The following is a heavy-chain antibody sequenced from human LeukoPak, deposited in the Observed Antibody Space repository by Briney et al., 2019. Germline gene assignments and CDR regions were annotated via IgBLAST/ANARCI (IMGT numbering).Heavy chain of an antibody. CDR3: AKSAEVTAITFGSGAFDI. CDR1: GFTFSSYA. D-gene: IGHD2-21*02. Sequence: GGSLRLSCAASGFTFSSYAMGWVRQAPGKGLEWVSAISGSGGSTYYADSVKGRFTISRDNSKNTLYLQMNSLRAEDTAVYYCAKSAEVTAITFGSGAFDIWGQGTMVTVSS. CDR2: ISGSGGST. J-gene: IGHJ3*02. V-gene: IGHV3-23*01.